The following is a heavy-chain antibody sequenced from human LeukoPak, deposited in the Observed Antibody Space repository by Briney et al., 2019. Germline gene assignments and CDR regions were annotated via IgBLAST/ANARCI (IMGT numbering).Heavy chain of an antibody. D-gene: IGHD3-3*01. CDR1: GGSISSYY. J-gene: IGHJ3*02. CDR3: ARPETYYDFPDAFDI. CDR2: IYYGGST. Sequence: SETLSLTCTVSGGSISSYYWSWIRQPPGKGLEWIGYIYYGGSTNYNPSLKSRVTISVDTSKNQFSLKLSSVTAADTAVYYCARPETYYDFPDAFDIWGQGTMVTVSS. V-gene: IGHV4-59*08.